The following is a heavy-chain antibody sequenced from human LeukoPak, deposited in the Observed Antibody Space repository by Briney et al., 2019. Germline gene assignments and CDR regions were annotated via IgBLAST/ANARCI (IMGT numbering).Heavy chain of an antibody. CDR1: GYTFTSYG. CDR2: ISAYNGNT. CDR3: ARVPIFGVVIWPVADY. Sequence: ASVKVSCKASGYTFTSYGFSWVRQAPGQGLEWMGWISAYNGNTNYAQKLQGRVTMTTDTSTSTAYMELRSLRSDDTAVYYCARVPIFGVVIWPVADYWGQGTLVTVSS. D-gene: IGHD3-3*01. V-gene: IGHV1-18*01. J-gene: IGHJ4*02.